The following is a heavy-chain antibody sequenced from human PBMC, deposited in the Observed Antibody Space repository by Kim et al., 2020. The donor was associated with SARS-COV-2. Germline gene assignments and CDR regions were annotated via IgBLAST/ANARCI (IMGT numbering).Heavy chain of an antibody. CDR2: INHSGST. CDR3: ARGWGIRSSWDSGWYFDL. Sequence: SETLSLTCAVYGGSFSGYYWSWIRQPPGKGLEWIGEINHSGSTNYNPSLKSRVTISVDTSKNQFSLKLSSVTAADTAVYYCARGWGIRSSWDSGWYFDLWGRGTLVTVSS. V-gene: IGHV4-34*01. CDR1: GGSFSGYY. D-gene: IGHD6-13*01. J-gene: IGHJ2*01.